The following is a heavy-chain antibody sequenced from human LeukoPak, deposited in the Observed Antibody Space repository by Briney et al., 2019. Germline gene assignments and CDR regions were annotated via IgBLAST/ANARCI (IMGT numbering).Heavy chain of an antibody. CDR1: GGSINNYY. CDR3: ARDGAQYDSLDHEGEYYYYFGMDV. J-gene: IGHJ6*02. Sequence: SETLSLTCTVSGGSINNYYWSWIRQPPGKGLEWIGYIYYTGNTNYNPSLERRVTISVDRSKNQFSLKLNSVTAADTAVYYCARDGAQYDSLDHEGEYYYYFGMDVWGQGATVTVSS. D-gene: IGHD3-22*01. CDR2: IYYTGNT. V-gene: IGHV4-59*01.